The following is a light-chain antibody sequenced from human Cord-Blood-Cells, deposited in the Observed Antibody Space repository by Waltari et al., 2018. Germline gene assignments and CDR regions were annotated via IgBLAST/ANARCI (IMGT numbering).Light chain of an antibody. CDR3: QQYGSSPRDT. V-gene: IGKV3-20*01. CDR1: QSVSSSY. CDR2: GAS. J-gene: IGKJ2*01. Sequence: EIVFTQSPGTLSLSPGESATLSCRASQSVSSSYLAWYQQKPGQAPRLLIYGASSRATGIPDRFSGSGSGTDFTLTISRLEPEDFAVDYCQQYGSSPRDTFGQGTKLEIK.